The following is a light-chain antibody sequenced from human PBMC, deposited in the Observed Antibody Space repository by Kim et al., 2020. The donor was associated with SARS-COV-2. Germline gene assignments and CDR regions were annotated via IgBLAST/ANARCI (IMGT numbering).Light chain of an antibody. V-gene: IGLV6-57*01. CDR2: EDN. J-gene: IGLJ3*02. CDR3: QSYDSNIGV. Sequence: GKTVTISCTHSSGSIASNYVQWYQQRPGSSPTTVIYEDNERPSGVPDRFSGSIDSSSNSASLTISGLKAEDEADYYCQSYDSNIGVFGGGTQLTVL. CDR1: SGSIASNY.